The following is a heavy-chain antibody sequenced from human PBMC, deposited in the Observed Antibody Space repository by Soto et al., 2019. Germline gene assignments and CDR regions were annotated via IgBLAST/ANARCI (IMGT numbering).Heavy chain of an antibody. CDR2: IKPDGSEK. CDR1: GFTFSSYW. D-gene: IGHD2-21*01. Sequence: EEQLVDSGGDLVQPGGSLRLSCVASGFTFSSYWMTWVRQAPGKGLEWVANIKPDGSEKNYVDSVEGRFTISRDNMKNSLYLQMNDLRVEDTAVYYCARFRDYFGCWGQGTQVTVSS. J-gene: IGHJ4*02. CDR3: ARFRDYFGC. V-gene: IGHV3-7*01.